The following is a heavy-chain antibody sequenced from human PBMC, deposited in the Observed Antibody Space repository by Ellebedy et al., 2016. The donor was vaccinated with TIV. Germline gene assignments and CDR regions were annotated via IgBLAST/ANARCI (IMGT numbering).Heavy chain of an antibody. CDR2: ITWDGSDT. V-gene: IGHV3-43*01. CDR3: AKESGFGSEGLDS. CDR1: GFSFDAYT. Sequence: GGSLRLXCTASGFSFDAYTMHWVRHVPGKGLEWVSLITWDGSDTFYADSVRGRFTISRDNIKNSLYLQMDSLKTEDAALYYGAKESGFGSEGLDSWGRGSLVTVSS. D-gene: IGHD3-10*01. J-gene: IGHJ4*02.